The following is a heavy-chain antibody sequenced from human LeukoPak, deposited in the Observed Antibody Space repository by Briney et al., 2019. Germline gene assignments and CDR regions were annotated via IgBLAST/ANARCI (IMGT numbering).Heavy chain of an antibody. D-gene: IGHD5-18*01. CDR3: ARDHGRSYNYGSDALDI. J-gene: IGHJ3*02. V-gene: IGHV4-31*03. CDR2: IYYSGST. Sequence: RASETLSLTCSVSGGSIKGGGFFWDWVRQHPGKGLEWIGHIYYSGSTSYNPSVKSRVTISVDTSKNQFSLKLTSVTAADTAMYYCARDHGRSYNYGSDALDIWGQGTLVIVSA. CDR1: GGSIKGGGFF.